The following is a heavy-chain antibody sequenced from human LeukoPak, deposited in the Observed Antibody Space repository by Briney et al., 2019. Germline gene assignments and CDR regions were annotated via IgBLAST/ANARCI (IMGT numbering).Heavy chain of an antibody. CDR2: MNPSDQT. Sequence: ASVKVSCKAAGYTSTRPHINWVRQATGKGLEWLGWMNPSDQTGYSQNFQGRLTFTRDISRNTAYMELSSLTPDDTAVYFCARYTIADGFDMWGQGTMVTVSS. V-gene: IGHV1-8*01. CDR1: GYTSTRPH. CDR3: ARYTIADGFDM. J-gene: IGHJ3*02. D-gene: IGHD5-24*01.